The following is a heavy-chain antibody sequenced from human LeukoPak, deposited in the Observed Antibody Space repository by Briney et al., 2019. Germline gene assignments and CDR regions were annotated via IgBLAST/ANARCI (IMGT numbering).Heavy chain of an antibody. Sequence: PSETLSLTCTVSGASISSYHWSWIRQPPGKGLEWIGYIYYSGSANYNPSLKSRVTMSVDTSKNQFSLKLNSVTAADTAVYYCARSRGRLLYYFDYWGQGTLVTVSS. D-gene: IGHD1-26*01. CDR2: IYYSGSA. J-gene: IGHJ4*02. CDR1: GASISSYH. V-gene: IGHV4-59*01. CDR3: ARSRGRLLYYFDY.